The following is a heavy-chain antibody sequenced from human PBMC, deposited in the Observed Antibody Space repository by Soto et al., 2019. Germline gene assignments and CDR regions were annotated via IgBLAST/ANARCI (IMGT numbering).Heavy chain of an antibody. J-gene: IGHJ4*02. CDR1: GFTFSSYS. CDR3: ARDSDYGDFTYDY. D-gene: IGHD4-17*01. CDR2: ISSSSSYI. V-gene: IGHV3-21*01. Sequence: EVQLVESGGGLVQPRGSLRLSCAASGFTFSSYSMNWVRQAPGKGLEWVSSISSSSSYIYYADSVKGRFTISRDNAKNSLYLQMNSLRAEDTAVYYCARDSDYGDFTYDYWGQGTLVTVSS.